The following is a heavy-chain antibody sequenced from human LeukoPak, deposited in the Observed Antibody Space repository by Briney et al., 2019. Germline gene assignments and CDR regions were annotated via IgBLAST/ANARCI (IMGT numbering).Heavy chain of an antibody. J-gene: IGHJ4*02. CDR3: AKLDAHGYNLDY. CDR1: GFTFSSYA. D-gene: IGHD5-24*01. Sequence: GGSLRLSCAVSGFTFSSYAMSWVRQAPGKGLEWDSAISGSGSETFYAGSVKGRFTISRDNSKNTLFLQVNSLRAEDTAVYYCAKLDAHGYNLDYWGQGTLVTVSS. V-gene: IGHV3-23*01. CDR2: ISGSGSET.